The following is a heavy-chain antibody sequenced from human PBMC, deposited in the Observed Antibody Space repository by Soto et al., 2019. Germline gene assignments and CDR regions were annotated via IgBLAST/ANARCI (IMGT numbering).Heavy chain of an antibody. J-gene: IGHJ4*02. Sequence: QVQLVQSGAEVQKPGASVKVSCKASGYTFTSYGISWVRQAPGQGLEWMGWISAYNGNTNYARTLQGRVTMPTDTSTSTAYMELRSLRSDDTAVYYCARELARAVVNYFDYWGQGTLVTVSS. V-gene: IGHV1-18*01. CDR1: GYTFTSYG. CDR3: ARELARAVVNYFDY. CDR2: ISAYNGNT. D-gene: IGHD2-15*01.